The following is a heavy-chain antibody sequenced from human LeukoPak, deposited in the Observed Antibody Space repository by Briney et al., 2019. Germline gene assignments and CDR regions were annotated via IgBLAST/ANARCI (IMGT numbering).Heavy chain of an antibody. CDR2: INPNSGGT. CDR3: ARDARRIAVAGGLGY. CDR1: GGTFSSYA. D-gene: IGHD6-19*01. Sequence: ASVKVSCKASGGTFSSYAISWVRQAPGQGLEWMGWINPNSGGTNYAQKFQGRVTMTRDTSISTAYMELSRLRSDDTAVYYCARDARRIAVAGGLGYWGQGTLVTVSS. J-gene: IGHJ4*02. V-gene: IGHV1-2*02.